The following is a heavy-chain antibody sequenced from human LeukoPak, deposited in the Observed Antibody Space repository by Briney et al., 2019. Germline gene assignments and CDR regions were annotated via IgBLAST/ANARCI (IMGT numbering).Heavy chain of an antibody. D-gene: IGHD3-16*02. CDR2: ISADNGNT. CDR3: ARGPHAWGSHRYAFYYYMDV. Sequence: ASVKVSCKASGYTFSSYGISWVRQAPGQGLEWMGWISADNGNTNLAQNLQGRVTMTTDTSTSTAYMELRSLRFDDTAVYYCARGPHAWGSHRYAFYYYMDVWGKGTTVTVSS. V-gene: IGHV1-18*01. J-gene: IGHJ6*03. CDR1: GYTFSSYG.